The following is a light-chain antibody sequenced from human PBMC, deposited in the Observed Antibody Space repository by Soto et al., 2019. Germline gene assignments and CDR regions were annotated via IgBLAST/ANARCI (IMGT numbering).Light chain of an antibody. CDR3: TSYAGSFYV. CDR1: SSDVGAYNY. Sequence: QSVLTQPPSASGSPGQSVTISCTGTSSDVGAYNYVSWYQQHPGKAPKLMIYEVSKRPSGVPDRFSGSKSDNTASLTVSGFQAEDEADYYCTSYAGSFYVFGTGTKVTVL. J-gene: IGLJ1*01. V-gene: IGLV2-8*01. CDR2: EVS.